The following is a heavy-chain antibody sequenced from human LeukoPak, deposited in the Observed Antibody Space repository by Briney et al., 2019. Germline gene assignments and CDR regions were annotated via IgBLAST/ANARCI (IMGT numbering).Heavy chain of an antibody. J-gene: IGHJ4*02. CDR2: ISYDGSNK. D-gene: IGHD6-13*01. CDR1: GFTFSSYA. CDR3: ARATYSSSWQNDY. Sequence: GGSLRLSCAASGFTFSSYAMHWVRQAPGKGLEWVAVISYDGSNKYYADSVKGRFTISRDNSKNTLYPQMNSLRAEDTAVYYCARATYSSSWQNDYWGQGTLVTVSS. V-gene: IGHV3-30-3*01.